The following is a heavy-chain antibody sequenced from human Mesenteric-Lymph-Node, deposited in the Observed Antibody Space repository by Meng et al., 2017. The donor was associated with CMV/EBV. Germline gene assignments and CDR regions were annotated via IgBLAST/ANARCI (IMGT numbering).Heavy chain of an antibody. CDR1: GYTFNSYN. Sequence: ASVKVSCKASGYTFNSYNINWVRQATGQGLEWMGWMNPENGNTGYTQKFQGRVTMTRSTSMNTAYMELSSLRSEDTAVYYCARRLNYDFWSGYWEAFDIWGQGTMVTVSS. CDR3: ARRLNYDFWSGYWEAFDI. V-gene: IGHV1-8*01. D-gene: IGHD3-3*01. J-gene: IGHJ3*02. CDR2: MNPENGNT.